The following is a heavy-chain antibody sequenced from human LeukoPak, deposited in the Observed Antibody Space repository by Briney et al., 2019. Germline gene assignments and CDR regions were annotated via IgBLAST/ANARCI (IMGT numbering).Heavy chain of an antibody. J-gene: IGHJ4*02. CDR3: VTYNWEYETDY. V-gene: IGHV3-74*01. Sequence: GGSLRLSCVGSGVTLSNYWMYWVRQGPGKGLVWVSRISGDGRTTDYADSGKGRFTTSRDNAKNTLYLQMNSLRAEDTAVYYCVTYNWEYETDYWGQGTLVTVSS. CDR2: ISGDGRTT. CDR1: GVTLSNYW. D-gene: IGHD1-20*01.